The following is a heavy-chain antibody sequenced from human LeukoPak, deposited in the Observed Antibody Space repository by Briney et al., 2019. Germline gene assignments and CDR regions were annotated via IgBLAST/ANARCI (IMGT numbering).Heavy chain of an antibody. V-gene: IGHV3-15*01. CDR2: IKSKTDGGTT. J-gene: IGHJ5*02. Sequence: KPGGSLRLSCAVSGFIVSSNYMTWVRQAPGKGLEWVGRIKSKTDGGTTDYAAPVKGRFTISRDDSKNTLYLQMNSLKTEDTAVYYCTTDTMVRGVSSMGWFDPWGQGTLVTVSS. CDR1: GFIVSSNY. D-gene: IGHD3-10*01. CDR3: TTDTMVRGVSSMGWFDP.